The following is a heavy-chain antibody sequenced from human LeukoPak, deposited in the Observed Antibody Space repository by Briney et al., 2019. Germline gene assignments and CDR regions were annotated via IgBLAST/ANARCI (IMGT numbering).Heavy chain of an antibody. D-gene: IGHD3-22*01. J-gene: IGHJ4*02. CDR1: GYTFTSFD. Sequence: ASVKVSCEASGYTFTSFDINWVRQASGQGLEWMGGMNPNSGNTDYAQKFQGRVTITADESTSTAYMELSSLRSEDTAVYYCARDLNYYDSSGYYYFFDYWGQGTLVTVSS. CDR2: MNPNSGNT. CDR3: ARDLNYYDSSGYYYFFDY. V-gene: IGHV1-8*01.